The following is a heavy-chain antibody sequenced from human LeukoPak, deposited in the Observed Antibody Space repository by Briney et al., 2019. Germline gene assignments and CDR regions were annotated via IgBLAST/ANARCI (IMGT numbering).Heavy chain of an antibody. V-gene: IGHV1-18*01. J-gene: IGHJ4*02. CDR1: GYTFTSYG. CDR3: ATSIAVAGLFDY. CDR2: ISTYNGNT. Sequence: SVKPSCNASGYTFTSYGISWDRQAPGQWREWVGWISTYNGNTNYAHTHQDRVTMTTDTSPSTAYMELASMRTNHPAVYYCATSIAVAGLFDYWGQGTLVTVSS. D-gene: IGHD6-19*01.